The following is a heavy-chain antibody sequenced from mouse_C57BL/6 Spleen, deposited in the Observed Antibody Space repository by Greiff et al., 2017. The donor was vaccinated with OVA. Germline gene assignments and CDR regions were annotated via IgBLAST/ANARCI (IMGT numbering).Heavy chain of an antibody. J-gene: IGHJ4*01. CDR2: IHPSDSDP. CDR1: GYTFTSYW. D-gene: IGHD1-1*01. Sequence: QVQLQQSGAELVKPGASVKVSCTASGYTFTSYWMHWVKQRPGQGLEWIGRIHPSDSDPNSNQKFTVKAPLTVAKSSCTAYMQLSRLTSEDSAVYYCARWRITTVVATDYYARDYWGQGTSVTVSS. CDR3: ARWRITTVVATDYYARDY. V-gene: IGHV1-74*01.